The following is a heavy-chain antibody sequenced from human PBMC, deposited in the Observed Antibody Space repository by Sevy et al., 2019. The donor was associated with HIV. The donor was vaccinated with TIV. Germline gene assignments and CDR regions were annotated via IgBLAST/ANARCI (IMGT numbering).Heavy chain of an antibody. J-gene: IGHJ4*02. CDR2: ISYDGSSK. CDR3: LGYCSSTKCRFAY. D-gene: IGHD2-2*01. CDR1: KFTFSLYA. V-gene: IGHV3-30*03. Sequence: GGSLRLSCSASKFTFSLYAMHWVRQAPGKGLEWVAVISYDGSSKYYADSAKGRFTISRDNSKNTLFLQMNSLGVEDTAVYYCLGYCSSTKCRFAYWGQGTLVTVSS.